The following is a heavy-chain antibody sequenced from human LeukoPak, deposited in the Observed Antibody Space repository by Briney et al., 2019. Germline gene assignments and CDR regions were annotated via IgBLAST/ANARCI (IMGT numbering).Heavy chain of an antibody. J-gene: IGHJ4*02. Sequence: GGSLRLSCAASGFTVSSNYMSWVRQAPGEGLQWVSVIYSGGSTYYADSVKGRFTISKDNSKNTLYLQMNSLRAEDTAVYYCATQYYYDSSGYYLFDYWGQGTLVTVSS. CDR2: IYSGGST. CDR3: ATQYYYDSSGYYLFDY. D-gene: IGHD3-22*01. V-gene: IGHV3-53*01. CDR1: GFTVSSNY.